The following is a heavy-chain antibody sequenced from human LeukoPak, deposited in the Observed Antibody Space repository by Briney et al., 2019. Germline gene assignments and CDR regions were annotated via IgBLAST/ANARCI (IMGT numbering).Heavy chain of an antibody. D-gene: IGHD5-24*01. CDR2: INPNSGGT. CDR1: GYTFTGYY. V-gene: IGHV1-2*02. Sequence: ASVKVSCKASGYTFTGYYMHWVRQAPGQGLEWMGWINPNSGGTNYAQKFQGRVTVTRDTSISTAYMELSRLRSDDTAVYYCARDAYNYYYSDYWGQGTLVTVSS. CDR3: ARDAYNYYYSDY. J-gene: IGHJ4*02.